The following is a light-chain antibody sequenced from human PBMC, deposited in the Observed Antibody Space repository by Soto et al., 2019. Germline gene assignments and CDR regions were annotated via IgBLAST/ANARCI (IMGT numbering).Light chain of an antibody. Sequence: QPVLTQPPSASGAPGQRVTISCSGSSSNIGSDSVSWYQQLPGTAPKLLIYNNNQRPSGVPDRFSGSKSGTSASLAISGLQSEDEADYYCAAWDDSLNGVVFGGGTQLTVL. CDR1: SSNIGSDS. J-gene: IGLJ2*01. V-gene: IGLV1-44*01. CDR3: AAWDDSLNGVV. CDR2: NNN.